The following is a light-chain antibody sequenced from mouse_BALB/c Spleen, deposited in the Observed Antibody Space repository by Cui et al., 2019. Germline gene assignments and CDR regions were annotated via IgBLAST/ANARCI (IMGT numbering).Light chain of an antibody. CDR1: QGLSNY. CDR2: YAS. CDR3: QQYSKLPPT. J-gene: IGKJ4*01. Sequence: DIQMTQTTSSLCASLGDRVTISCSASQGLSNYLNWYQQKPDGTVKLLIYYASSLHSGVPSRFSGSGSGTDYSFTISNLEPEDIAAYYCQQYSKLPPTFGSGTKLEIK. V-gene: IGKV10-94*01.